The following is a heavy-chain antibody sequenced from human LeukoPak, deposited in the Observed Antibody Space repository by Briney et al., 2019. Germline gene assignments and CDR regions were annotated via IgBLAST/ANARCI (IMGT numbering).Heavy chain of an antibody. CDR2: IIPIFGTA. D-gene: IGHD5-18*01. J-gene: IGHJ3*02. Sequence: SVKVSCKASGGTFSSYAISWVRQAPGQGLEWMGGIIPIFGTANYAQKFQGRVTITADESTSTAYMELSSLRSEDTAVYYCARDSRTWIQLWLSVGAFDIWGQGTMVTVSS. V-gene: IGHV1-69*13. CDR3: ARDSRTWIQLWLSVGAFDI. CDR1: GGTFSSYA.